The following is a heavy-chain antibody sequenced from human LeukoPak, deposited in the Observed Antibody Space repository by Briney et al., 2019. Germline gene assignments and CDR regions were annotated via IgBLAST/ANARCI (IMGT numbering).Heavy chain of an antibody. D-gene: IGHD3-9*01. CDR3: ARALGYFDWFEPGWFDP. V-gene: IGHV4-59*01. J-gene: IGHJ5*02. CDR1: GGSISSYY. Sequence: SETLSLTCTVSGGSISSYYWSWIRQPPGKGLEWIGYIYYSGSTNYNPSLKSRVTISVDTSKNQFSLKLSSVTAADTAVYYCARALGYFDWFEPGWFDPWGQGTLDTVSS. CDR2: IYYSGST.